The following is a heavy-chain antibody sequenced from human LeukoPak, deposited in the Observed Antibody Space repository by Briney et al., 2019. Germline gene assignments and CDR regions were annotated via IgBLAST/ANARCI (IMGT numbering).Heavy chain of an antibody. D-gene: IGHD6-13*01. CDR3: AREMKYSSSWSHFDY. J-gene: IGHJ4*02. CDR2: IWYDGSNK. Sequence: PGGSLRLSCAASGFTFSSYAMHGVRQAPGKGLEWVAVIWYDGSNKYYADSVKGRFTISRDNSKNTLYLQMNSLRAEDTAVYYCAREMKYSSSWSHFDYWGQGTLVTVSS. V-gene: IGHV3-33*08. CDR1: GFTFSSYA.